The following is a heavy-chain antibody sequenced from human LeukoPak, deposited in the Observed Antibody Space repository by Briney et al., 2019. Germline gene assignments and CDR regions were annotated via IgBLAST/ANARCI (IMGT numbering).Heavy chain of an antibody. CDR3: ARGTFWSGYYYRFDP. CDR2: INHSGST. D-gene: IGHD3-3*01. CDR1: GGSFSGYY. Sequence: SETLSLTCAVYGGSFSGYYWSWIRQPPGKGLEWIGEINHSGSTNYNPSLKSRVTISVDTSKNQFSLKLSSVTAADTAVYYCARGTFWSGYYYRFDPWGQGTLVTVSS. J-gene: IGHJ5*02. V-gene: IGHV4-34*01.